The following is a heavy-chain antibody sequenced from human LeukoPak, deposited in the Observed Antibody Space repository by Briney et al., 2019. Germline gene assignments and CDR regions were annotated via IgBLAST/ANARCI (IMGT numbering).Heavy chain of an antibody. Sequence: PSETLSLTCTVSGASISSRSYYWGWIRQPPGKGLEWIGNIYYGENTYYNPSLKSRVTISIDTSKNQFYLKLSSLTAADTAVYFCARRDDSSGYHKIFDYWGPGTLVTVSS. D-gene: IGHD3-22*01. J-gene: IGHJ4*02. CDR1: GASISSRSYY. V-gene: IGHV4-39*01. CDR3: ARRDDSSGYHKIFDY. CDR2: IYYGENT.